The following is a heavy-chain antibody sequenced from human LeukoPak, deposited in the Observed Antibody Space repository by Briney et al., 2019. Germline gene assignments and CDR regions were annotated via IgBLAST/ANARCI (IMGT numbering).Heavy chain of an antibody. CDR2: ISAYNGNT. CDR3: ARYCSSTSCLYPFDY. CDR1: GYTFTSYG. V-gene: IGHV1-18*01. D-gene: IGHD2-2*01. Sequence: ASVKVSCKASGYTFTSYGISWVRQAPGQGLEWVGWISAYNGNTNYAQKLQGRVTMTTDTSTSTAYMELRSLRSDDTAVYYCARYCSSTSCLYPFDYWGQGTLVTVSS. J-gene: IGHJ4*02.